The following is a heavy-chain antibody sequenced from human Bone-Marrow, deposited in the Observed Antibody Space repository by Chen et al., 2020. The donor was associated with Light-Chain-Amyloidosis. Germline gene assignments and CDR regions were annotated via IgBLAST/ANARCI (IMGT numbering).Heavy chain of an antibody. CDR1: NGAFGDDY. CDR2: INHSGSA. CDR3: ARYEPHFSDSIISGYTA. Sequence: QVELQQWGAGLLKPSATLSLTCGIHNGAFGDDYWTWIRQPPGKGLQWIAEINHSGSANYNSSLKSRTTISVDKSKNQFSLRMISVTAADTAVYYCARYEPHFSDSIISGYTAWGQGTSVTVSS. V-gene: IGHV4-34*01. J-gene: IGHJ5*02. D-gene: IGHD5-12*01.